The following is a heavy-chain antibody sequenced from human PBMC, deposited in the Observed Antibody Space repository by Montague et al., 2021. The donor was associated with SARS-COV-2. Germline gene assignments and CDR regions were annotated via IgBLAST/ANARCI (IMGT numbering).Heavy chain of an antibody. Sequence: SETLSLTCTVSGGSVSSDNWWTWVRQPLGKGLEWIGEIYHSGTTXXNPSLQSRVTISVDKSRNHLSLNLRSVTAADTAMYYCALPLGGARFDPWGQGILVTVSS. CDR2: IYHSGTT. CDR1: GGSVSSDNW. J-gene: IGHJ5*02. D-gene: IGHD1-26*01. CDR3: ALPLGGARFDP. V-gene: IGHV4-4*02.